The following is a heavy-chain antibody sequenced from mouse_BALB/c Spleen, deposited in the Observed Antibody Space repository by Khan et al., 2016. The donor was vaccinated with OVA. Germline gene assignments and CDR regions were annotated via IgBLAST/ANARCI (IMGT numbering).Heavy chain of an antibody. J-gene: IGHJ1*01. D-gene: IGHD2-10*02. Sequence: VQLKESGPELVKPGASVKVSCKASGYSFTDYNMYWVKQSHGKSLEWIGYIDPYNGGTSYNQKFKGKATLTVDTSSSTAFMHLNSLTSEDSAVYYCARMEEYGNSYWYLDVWGAGTTVTVSS. CDR2: IDPYNGGT. V-gene: IGHV1S135*01. CDR1: GYSFTDYN. CDR3: ARMEEYGNSYWYLDV.